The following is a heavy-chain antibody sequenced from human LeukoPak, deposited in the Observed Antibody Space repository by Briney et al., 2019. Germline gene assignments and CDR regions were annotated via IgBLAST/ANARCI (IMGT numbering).Heavy chain of an antibody. CDR1: EGTFSTYA. V-gene: IGHV1-69*05. Sequence: SVSVSYNPAEGTFSTYAISWLRQSPGQGVEWMGGISDICGTANDAQKFQSTVKITTDESTSTVYMEMSSLRSEDKGVYYCVRSIATDYWGQGTLVTVSS. J-gene: IGHJ4*02. CDR3: VRSIATDY. CDR2: ISDICGTA.